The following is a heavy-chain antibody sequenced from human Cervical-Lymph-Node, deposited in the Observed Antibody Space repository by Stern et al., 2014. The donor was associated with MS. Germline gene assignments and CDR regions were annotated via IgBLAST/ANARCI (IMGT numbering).Heavy chain of an antibody. J-gene: IGHJ4*02. CDR1: GFTFSSYT. V-gene: IGHV3-21*01. D-gene: IGHD3-3*01. CDR3: AGSITIFGVVWY. CDR2: ISSSRSHI. Sequence: EVQLVESGGGLVKPGGSLRLSCAASGFTFSSYTMTWVRQAPGKGLEWVSSISSSRSHIYYADSVKGRFTISRDNAKNSLYLQMNSLRAEDTAVYYCAGSITIFGVVWYWGQGTLVTVSS.